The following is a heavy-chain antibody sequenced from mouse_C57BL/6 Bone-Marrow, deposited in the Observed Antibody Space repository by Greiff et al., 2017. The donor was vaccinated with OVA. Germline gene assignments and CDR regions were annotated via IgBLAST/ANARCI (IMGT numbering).Heavy chain of an antibody. Sequence: EVQRVESGGGLVQPGGSLKLSCAASGFTFSDYYMYWVRQTPEKRLEWVAYISNGGGSTYYPDTVKGRFTISRDNAKNTLYLQMSRLKSEDTAMYYCARWGGLREDLDYWGQGTTLTVSS. D-gene: IGHD2-4*01. CDR2: ISNGGGST. CDR1: GFTFSDYY. CDR3: ARWGGLREDLDY. V-gene: IGHV5-12*01. J-gene: IGHJ2*01.